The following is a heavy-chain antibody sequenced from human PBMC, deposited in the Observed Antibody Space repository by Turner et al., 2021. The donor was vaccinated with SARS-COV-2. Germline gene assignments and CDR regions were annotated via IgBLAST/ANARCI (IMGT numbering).Heavy chain of an antibody. CDR2: IYYSGST. CDR1: GGSISSYY. CDR3: ARGRGCGGSSNNWFDP. V-gene: IGHV4-59*01. Sequence: QVQLQESGPGLVKPSETLSLTCTVAGGSISSYYWSWIRQPPGKGLAWIGYIYYSGSTNYKPSLKSRVSISVDTSKNQFSLKLTSVTAADTAVYYCARGRGCGGSSNNWFDPWGQGTLVIVSS. J-gene: IGHJ5*02. D-gene: IGHD2-15*01.